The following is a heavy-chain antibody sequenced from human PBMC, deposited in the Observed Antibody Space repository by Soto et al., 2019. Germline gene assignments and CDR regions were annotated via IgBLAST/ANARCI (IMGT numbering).Heavy chain of an antibody. CDR1: GGSITSYY. Sequence: SETLSLTCTVSGGSITSYYWSWIRQPPGKGLDWIGYIYYTGTTKYNPSLKSRVTISVDTSKNQFSLKLSSVTAADTALYYCARAGGIYYDSSGYLDYWGQGTLVTVSS. CDR2: IYYTGTT. CDR3: ARAGGIYYDSSGYLDY. D-gene: IGHD3-22*01. V-gene: IGHV4-59*01. J-gene: IGHJ4*02.